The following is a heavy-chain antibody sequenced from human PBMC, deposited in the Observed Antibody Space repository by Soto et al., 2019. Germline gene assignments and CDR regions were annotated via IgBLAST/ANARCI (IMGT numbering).Heavy chain of an antibody. CDR2: IPSRGRP. D-gene: IGHD5-12*01. J-gene: IGHJ4*02. Sequence: PSETLSLTCSVSGASVAGGSYYWSWVRQPPGKGLEWIGYIPSRGRPFYNPSLTSRGTISADTSKNQLSLQLTSVTAADTAVYYCARDTYSGYDLGLCGQGPLVTVYS. CDR1: GASVAGGSYY. CDR3: ARDTYSGYDLGL. V-gene: IGHV4-30-4*01.